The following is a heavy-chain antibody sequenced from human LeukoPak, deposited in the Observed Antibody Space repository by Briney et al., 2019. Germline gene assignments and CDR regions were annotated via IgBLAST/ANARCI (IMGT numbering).Heavy chain of an antibody. V-gene: IGHV3-30-3*01. CDR2: ISYDGSNK. CDR3: ATRTVGAIYY. Sequence: GGSLRLSCAASGFTFSSYAMHWVRQAPGKGLEWVAVISYDGSNKYYADSVKGRFTISRDNSKNTLYLQMDSLRAEDTAFYYCATRTVGAIYYWGQGTLVTVSS. CDR1: GFTFSSYA. J-gene: IGHJ4*02. D-gene: IGHD1-26*01.